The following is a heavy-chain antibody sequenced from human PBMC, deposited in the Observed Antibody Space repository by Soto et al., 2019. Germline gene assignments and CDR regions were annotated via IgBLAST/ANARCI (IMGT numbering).Heavy chain of an antibody. D-gene: IGHD6-19*01. J-gene: IGHJ6*02. Sequence: QVQLVESGGGVVQPGRSLRLSCAASGFTFSSYGMHWVRQAPGKGLEWVAVIWYDGSNKYYADSVKGRFTISRDNSKNTLYLQMNSLRAEDTAVYYCARKAVAGEEYYYYYYGMDVWGQGTTVTVSS. V-gene: IGHV3-33*01. CDR1: GFTFSSYG. CDR3: ARKAVAGEEYYYYYYGMDV. CDR2: IWYDGSNK.